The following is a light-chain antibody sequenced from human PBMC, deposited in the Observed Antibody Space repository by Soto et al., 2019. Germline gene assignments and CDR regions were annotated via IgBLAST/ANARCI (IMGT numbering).Light chain of an antibody. CDR1: TSNIGTNA. CDR2: SDN. J-gene: IGLJ3*02. V-gene: IGLV1-44*01. CDR3: TTWDDSLNAWV. Sequence: QSVLTQPPSASGTLGQGVTISCSGTTSNIGTNAFCWYQQFPGAAPNLVIYSDNQRPSGVPDRVSGSKSGASASLAISGLQSGDEADYYCTTWDDSLNAWVFGGGTKVTVL.